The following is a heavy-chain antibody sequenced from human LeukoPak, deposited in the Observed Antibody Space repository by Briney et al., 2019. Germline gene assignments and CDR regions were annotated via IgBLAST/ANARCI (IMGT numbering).Heavy chain of an antibody. CDR3: ARSGYSYGTPDFFDY. Sequence: GRSLRLSCAASGFTFSSYGMHWVRQAPGKGLEWVAVIWYDGNNKYYADSVKGRFTISRDNSKNTLFLQMNSLRAEDTAVYYCARSGYSYGTPDFFDYWGQGTLVTVSS. CDR2: IWYDGNNK. V-gene: IGHV3-33*01. D-gene: IGHD5-18*01. CDR1: GFTFSSYG. J-gene: IGHJ4*02.